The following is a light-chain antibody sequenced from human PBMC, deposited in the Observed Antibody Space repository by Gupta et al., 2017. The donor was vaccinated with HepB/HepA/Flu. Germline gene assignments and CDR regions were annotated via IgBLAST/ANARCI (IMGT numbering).Light chain of an antibody. CDR3: QVWDSGNYNYV. CDR1: NNEAYR. Sequence: YDLTQSPSVAVAPGKTARIPCGGKNNEAYRVHWYQQKPGQAPLLVVYDDSDRPSGIPERFSGSNSGNKATLIISRVEAGDEADYYCQVWDSGNYNYVFGAGTKVTVL. J-gene: IGLJ1*01. CDR2: DDS. V-gene: IGLV3-21*03.